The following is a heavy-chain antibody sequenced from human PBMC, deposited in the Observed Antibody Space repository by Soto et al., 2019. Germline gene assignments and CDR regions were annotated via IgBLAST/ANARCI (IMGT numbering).Heavy chain of an antibody. J-gene: IGHJ6*02. CDR2: ISAYNGNT. V-gene: IGHV1-18*01. CDR1: GYTFTSYG. CDR3: ARDPWLRYYYGMDV. D-gene: IGHD5-12*01. Sequence: ASVKVSCKASGYTFTSYGISWVRQAPGQGLEWMGWISAYNGNTNYAQKLQGRVTMTTDTSTSTAYMELRSLRSDDTAVYYCARDPWLRYYYGMDVWGQGTTVTVSS.